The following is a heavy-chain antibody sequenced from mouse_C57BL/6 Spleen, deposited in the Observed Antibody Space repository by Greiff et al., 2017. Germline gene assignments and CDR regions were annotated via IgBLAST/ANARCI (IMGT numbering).Heavy chain of an antibody. J-gene: IGHJ4*01. V-gene: IGHV1-81*01. CDR2: IYPRSGNT. Sequence: VQGVESGAELARPGASVKLSCKASGYTFTSYGISWVKQRTGQGLEWIGEIYPRSGNTYYNEKFKGKATLTADKSSSTAYMELRSLTSEDSAVDFCARPSPFLAMDDWGQGTSVTVSS. CDR3: ARPSPFLAMDD. CDR1: GYTFTSYG.